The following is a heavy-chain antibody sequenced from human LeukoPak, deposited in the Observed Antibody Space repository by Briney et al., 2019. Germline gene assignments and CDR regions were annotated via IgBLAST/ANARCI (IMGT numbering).Heavy chain of an antibody. V-gene: IGHV3-30*01. J-gene: IGHJ6*03. CDR3: ARDAIPDSSSWYPYYYYYYMDV. Sequence: GGSLRLPCAASGFTFSSYAMHWVRQAPGKGLEWVAVISYDGCNKYYADSVKGRFTISKDNSKNSLYLKMNSLTAEDTAVYSCARDAIPDSSSWYPYYYYYYMDVWGKGTTVTVSS. D-gene: IGHD6-13*01. CDR1: GFTFSSYA. CDR2: ISYDGCNK.